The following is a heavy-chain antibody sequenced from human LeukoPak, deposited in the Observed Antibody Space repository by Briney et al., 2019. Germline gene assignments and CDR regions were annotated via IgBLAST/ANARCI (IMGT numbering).Heavy chain of an antibody. V-gene: IGHV4-61*05. CDR2: IYYSGST. J-gene: IGHJ6*03. CDR1: GGSISSSSYY. D-gene: IGHD2/OR15-2a*01. CDR3: ARGRKKHCKGVANICRNGVLPYYYYMDV. Sequence: SETLSLNCTVSGGSISSSSYYWGWIRQPPGKGLEWIGYIYYSGSTNYYPSLKSLVTISVDTSKNQFSLKLSSVTGADTAVYYCARGRKKHCKGVANICRNGVLPYYYYMDVWGKGTTVTVSS.